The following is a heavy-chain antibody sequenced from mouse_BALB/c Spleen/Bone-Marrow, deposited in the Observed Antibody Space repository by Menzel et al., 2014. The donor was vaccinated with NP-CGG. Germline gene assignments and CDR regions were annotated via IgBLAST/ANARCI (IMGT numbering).Heavy chain of an antibody. CDR1: GYTFTSSW. CDR3: ARYWSGFAY. CDR2: IHPNSGNT. Sequence: QVQLQQSGSVLVRPGASVKLSCKASGYTFTSSWMHWAKQRPGQGLEWIGEIHPNSGNTNYNEKFKGKVTLTVDTSSSTAYVDLSSLTSEDSAVYYCARYWSGFAYWGQGTLVTVSA. J-gene: IGHJ3*01. D-gene: IGHD4-1*01. V-gene: IGHV1S130*01.